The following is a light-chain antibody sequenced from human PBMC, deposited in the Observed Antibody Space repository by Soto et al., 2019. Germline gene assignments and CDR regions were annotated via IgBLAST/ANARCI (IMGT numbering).Light chain of an antibody. CDR2: GAS. J-gene: IGKJ1*01. Sequence: EIVLTQSPDKMSLSPGERATLSCSAIQSVGSDFLAWYQQRPGQPPRILIFGASGRATGIPDRFSGSGSGTDFTLTISRLEPEDFAVYYCQQYGILSWAFGQVTNVDI. CDR1: QSVGSDF. V-gene: IGKV3-20*01. CDR3: QQYGILSWA.